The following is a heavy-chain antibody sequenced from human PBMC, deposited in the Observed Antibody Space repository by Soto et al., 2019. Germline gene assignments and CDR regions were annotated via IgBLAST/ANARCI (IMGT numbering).Heavy chain of an antibody. J-gene: IGHJ5*02. V-gene: IGHV3-21*01. CDR3: ARDGSGTSDGWFDP. Sequence: GGSLRLSCAASGFTFSSYSMNWVRQAPGKGLEWVSSISSSSSYIYYADSVKGRFTISRDNAKNSLYLQMNSLRAEDTAVYYCARDGSGTSDGWFDPWGQGTLVTVSS. CDR2: ISSSSSYI. D-gene: IGHD3-10*01. CDR1: GFTFSSYS.